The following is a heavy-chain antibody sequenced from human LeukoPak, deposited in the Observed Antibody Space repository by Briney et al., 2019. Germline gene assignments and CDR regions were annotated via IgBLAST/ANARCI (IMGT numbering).Heavy chain of an antibody. Sequence: PSETLSLTCAVYGGSFSGYYWSWIRQLPGKGLEWIGEINHSGSTNYNPSLKSRVTISVDTSKNQFSLKLRSVTAADTALYYCAIHYTEDIVVGPAASPETRNNWFDPWGQGTLVTVSS. D-gene: IGHD2-2*01. CDR2: INHSGST. CDR1: GGSFSGYY. CDR3: AIHYTEDIVVGPAASPETRNNWFDP. V-gene: IGHV4-34*01. J-gene: IGHJ5*02.